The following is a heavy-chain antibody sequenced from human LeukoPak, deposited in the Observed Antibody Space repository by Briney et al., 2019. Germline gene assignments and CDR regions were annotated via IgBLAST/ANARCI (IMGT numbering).Heavy chain of an antibody. Sequence: PEGSLRLSCAASGFTFSSYSMNWVRQAPGKGLEWVSYISSSGDIIYYAASVKGRFTISRDNAKNSLYLQMNSLRAEDTAVYYCARGWFDFWGQGTLVTVSS. CDR3: ARGWFDF. CDR1: GFTFSSYS. V-gene: IGHV3-48*04. CDR2: ISSSGDII. J-gene: IGHJ4*02.